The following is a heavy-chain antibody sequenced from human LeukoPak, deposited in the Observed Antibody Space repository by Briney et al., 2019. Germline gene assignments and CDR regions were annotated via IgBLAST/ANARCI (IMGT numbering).Heavy chain of an antibody. Sequence: PGGSLRLSCAASGFTFSSYAMSLVRQAPRKGLEWVSAISGSGGSTYYADSVKGRFTISRDNSKNTLYLQMNSLRAEDTAVYYCAKVGYCGGDCYSELDYWGQGTLVTVSS. D-gene: IGHD2-21*02. V-gene: IGHV3-23*01. CDR1: GFTFSSYA. CDR3: AKVGYCGGDCYSELDY. CDR2: ISGSGGST. J-gene: IGHJ4*02.